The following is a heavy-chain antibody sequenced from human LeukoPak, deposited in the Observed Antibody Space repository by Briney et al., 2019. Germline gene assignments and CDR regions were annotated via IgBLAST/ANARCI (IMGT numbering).Heavy chain of an antibody. J-gene: IGHJ4*02. CDR3: VRHTTSGWYQVVY. CDR2: ITYSGST. D-gene: IGHD6-19*01. CDR1: GGSISNYF. Sequence: SETLSLTCTVSGGSISNYFWSWIRQPPGKGLEWIGFITYSGSTDHNPSLKSRVTISVDASKNQFSLKLTSVTATDTAVYYCVRHTTSGWYQVVYWGQGTLVTVSS. V-gene: IGHV4-59*01.